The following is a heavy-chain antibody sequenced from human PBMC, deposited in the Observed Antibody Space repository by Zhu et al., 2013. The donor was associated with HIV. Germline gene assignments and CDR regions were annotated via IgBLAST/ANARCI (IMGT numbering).Heavy chain of an antibody. D-gene: IGHD3-22*01. J-gene: IGHJ4*02. CDR3: ARLYYYDSSGYRRNNRFLVFDY. Sequence: QVQLVQSGAEVKKPGSSVKVSCKASGGTFSSYAISWVRQAPGQGLEWMGGIIPIFGTANYAQKFQGRVTITADKSTSTAYMELSSLRSEDTAVYYCARLYYYDSSGYRRNNRFLVFDYWGRGNPGSPSPQ. CDR2: IIPIFGTA. CDR1: GGTFSSYA. V-gene: IGHV1-69*06.